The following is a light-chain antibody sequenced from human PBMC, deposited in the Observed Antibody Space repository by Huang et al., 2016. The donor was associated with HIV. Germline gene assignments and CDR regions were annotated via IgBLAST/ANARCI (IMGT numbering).Light chain of an antibody. Sequence: DIQMTQSPSSLSASVGDRVTITCRASQTISNYLNWFQQKPGKSPKLLIYAVSSLQGGVQSRFSGSGSVTDFTLTISSLQPEDFATYYCQQSYTTPVTFGQGTKLELK. CDR3: QQSYTTPVT. J-gene: IGKJ2*01. V-gene: IGKV1-39*01. CDR2: AVS. CDR1: QTISNY.